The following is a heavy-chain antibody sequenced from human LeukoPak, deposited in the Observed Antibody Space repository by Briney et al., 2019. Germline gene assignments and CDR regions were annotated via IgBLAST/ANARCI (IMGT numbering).Heavy chain of an antibody. CDR2: INPNSGGA. Sequence: ASVKVSCKASEYTFTGYYMHWVRQAPGQGLEWMGRINPNSGGADYAQKFQGRVTMTRDTSISTAYMELSRLTSDDTAVYYCVRDRGVYCSRYNCRAGWFAPWGQGALVTVSS. CDR1: EYTFTGYY. D-gene: IGHD2-2*01. CDR3: VRDRGVYCSRYNCRAGWFAP. V-gene: IGHV1-2*06. J-gene: IGHJ5*02.